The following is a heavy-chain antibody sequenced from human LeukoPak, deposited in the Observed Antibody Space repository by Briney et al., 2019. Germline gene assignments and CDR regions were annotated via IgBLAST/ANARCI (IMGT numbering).Heavy chain of an antibody. CDR3: VRQEYSYVHIDP. J-gene: IGHJ5*02. CDR1: GYSFANHW. V-gene: IGHV5-51*01. CDR2: IYPDDSDT. D-gene: IGHD2/OR15-2a*01. Sequence: GESLKISCKGSGYSFANHWVGWVRQMPGKGLEWVGIIYPDDSDTRYSPSFQGQATISVDKSISTAYLQWRGLKASDTAIYYCVRQEYSYVHIDPWGQGTPVTVSS.